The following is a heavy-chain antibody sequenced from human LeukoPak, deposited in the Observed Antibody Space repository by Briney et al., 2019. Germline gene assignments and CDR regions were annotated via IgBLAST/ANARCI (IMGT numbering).Heavy chain of an antibody. CDR3: ARSRYCSGGSCYPYDWFDP. CDR1: GFTFSSYA. D-gene: IGHD2-15*01. Sequence: PGGSLRLSCAASGFTFSSYAMHWVRQAPGKGLEWVAVISYDGSNKYYADSVKGRFTISRDNSKNTLYLQMNSLRAEDTAVYYCARSRYCSGGSCYPYDWFDPWGQGTLVTVSS. J-gene: IGHJ5*02. V-gene: IGHV3-30*04. CDR2: ISYDGSNK.